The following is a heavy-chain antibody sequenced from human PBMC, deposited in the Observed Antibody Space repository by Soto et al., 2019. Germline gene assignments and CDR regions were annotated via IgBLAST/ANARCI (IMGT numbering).Heavy chain of an antibody. CDR2: ISGSGATT. CDR1: KFTFSTYA. Sequence: GGSLRLSCVAFKFTFSTYAMTWVRQSPGKGLEWVSGISGSGATTYYADSVKGRFTISRDNAKNSLSLQMNSLRAADTAVYYCARETSTGNYYMDVWGKGTTVTVSS. V-gene: IGHV3-23*01. J-gene: IGHJ6*03. D-gene: IGHD2-2*01. CDR3: ARETSTGNYYMDV.